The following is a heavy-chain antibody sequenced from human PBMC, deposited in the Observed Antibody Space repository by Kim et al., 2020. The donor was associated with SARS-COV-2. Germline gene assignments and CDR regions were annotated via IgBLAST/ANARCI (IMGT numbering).Heavy chain of an antibody. CDR1: GGTFSSYA. V-gene: IGHV1-69*13. J-gene: IGHJ6*02. Sequence: SVKVSCKASGGTFSSYAISWVRQAPGQGLEWMGGIIPIFGTANYAQKFQGRVTITADESTSTAYMELSSLRSEDTAVYYCARRQSGYSGYDWTYYYYGMDVWGQGTTVTVSS. D-gene: IGHD5-12*01. CDR2: IIPIFGTA. CDR3: ARRQSGYSGYDWTYYYYGMDV.